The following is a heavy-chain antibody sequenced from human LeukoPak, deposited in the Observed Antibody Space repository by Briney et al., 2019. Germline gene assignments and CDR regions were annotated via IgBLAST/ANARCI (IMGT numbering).Heavy chain of an antibody. Sequence: TSETLSLTCAVYGGSFSGYYWMWIRQPPGKGLEWIGEIGHSGSANYNPSLKSRVTISVDTSKSQSSLNLTSVTAADTAVYYCARVHYWGGVSGRNFVHWGQAMLVTVSS. D-gene: IGHD2-21*01. CDR2: IGHSGSA. CDR1: GGSFSGYY. V-gene: IGHV4-34*01. CDR3: ARVHYWGGVSGRNFVH. J-gene: IGHJ4*02.